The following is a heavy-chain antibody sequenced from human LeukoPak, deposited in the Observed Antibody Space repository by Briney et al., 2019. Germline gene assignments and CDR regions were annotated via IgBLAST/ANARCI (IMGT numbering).Heavy chain of an antibody. V-gene: IGHV3-9*01. D-gene: IGHD3-22*01. CDR2: ISWNSGSI. Sequence: GGSLRLSCAASGLTFSTYAMSWVRQAPGKGLEWVSGISWNSGSIGYADSVKGRFTISRDNAKNSLYLQMNSLRAEDTALYYCAKDLTYYYDSSGYFGAFDIWGQGTMVTVSS. CDR1: GLTFSTYA. CDR3: AKDLTYYYDSSGYFGAFDI. J-gene: IGHJ3*02.